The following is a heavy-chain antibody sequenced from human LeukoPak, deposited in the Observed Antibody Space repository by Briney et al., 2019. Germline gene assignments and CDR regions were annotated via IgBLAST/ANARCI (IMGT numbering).Heavy chain of an antibody. D-gene: IGHD6-19*01. Sequence: SETLSLTCAVYGGSFSGYYWSWIRHPPGKGLEWIGESNHSGSTNYNPSLKSRVTISVDTSKNQFSLKLNSVTAADTAVYYCGGWLYEITGNWFDPWGQGTLVTVSS. CDR2: SNHSGST. J-gene: IGHJ5*02. CDR1: GGSFSGYY. V-gene: IGHV4-34*01. CDR3: GGWLYEITGNWFDP.